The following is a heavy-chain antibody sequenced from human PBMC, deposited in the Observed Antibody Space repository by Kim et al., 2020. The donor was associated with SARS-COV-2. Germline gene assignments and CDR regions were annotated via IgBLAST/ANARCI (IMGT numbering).Heavy chain of an antibody. CDR3: ARTVFGGGHYYYMDV. Sequence: SETLSLTCGVYGGSFSDYYWSWIRQPPGKGLEWIGEVIHSGITNYNPSLKSRVSISVNPSKKQFSLKLSSVTAADTAVYYCARTVFGGGHYYYMDVWGKG. CDR1: GGSFSDYY. J-gene: IGHJ6*03. V-gene: IGHV4-34*12. D-gene: IGHD3-3*01. CDR2: VIHSGIT.